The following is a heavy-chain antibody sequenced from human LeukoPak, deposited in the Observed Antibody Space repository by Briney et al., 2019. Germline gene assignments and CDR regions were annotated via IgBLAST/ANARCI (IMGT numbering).Heavy chain of an antibody. D-gene: IGHD3-22*01. CDR3: ARDSAYYYDSSGYFRYTDY. V-gene: IGHV3-11*04. CDR2: ISTYGNTI. J-gene: IGHJ4*02. CDR1: GFTFSDYY. Sequence: PGGSLRLSCAASGFTFSDYYMNWVRQAPGKGLEWVSYISTYGNTIDYADSVKGRFTISRDNAKNSLYLQMNSLRAEDTAVYYCARDSAYYYDSSGYFRYTDYWGQGTLVTVSS.